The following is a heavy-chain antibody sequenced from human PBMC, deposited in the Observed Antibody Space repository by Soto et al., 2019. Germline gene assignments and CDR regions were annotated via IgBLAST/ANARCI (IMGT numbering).Heavy chain of an antibody. J-gene: IGHJ4*02. CDR2: INLDSGGA. CDR3: ARDVGGSSSYLGY. CDR1: GYTFTGYY. Sequence: QVQLVQSGAEVKKPGASVKVSCKASGYTFTGYYIHWVRQAPGQGLEWMGWINLDSGGATYEQKFQGRVTMTRDTSIRTAKMELNRLRSDDTATYYRARDVGGSSSYLGYWGQGTLVTVSS. V-gene: IGHV1-2*02. D-gene: IGHD6-6*01.